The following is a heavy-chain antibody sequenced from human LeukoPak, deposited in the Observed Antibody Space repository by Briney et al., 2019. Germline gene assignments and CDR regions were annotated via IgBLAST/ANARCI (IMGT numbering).Heavy chain of an antibody. CDR2: INHSGST. J-gene: IGHJ3*02. CDR1: YGSFSGYY. V-gene: IGHV4-34*01. Sequence: PSETLSLTCAVYYGSFSGYYWSWIRQPPGKGLEWIGEINHSGSTNYNPSLESRVTISVDTSKNQFSLKLSSVTAADTAVYFCARGPYSYDSSGAFDIWGQGTMVTVSS. D-gene: IGHD3-22*01. CDR3: ARGPYSYDSSGAFDI.